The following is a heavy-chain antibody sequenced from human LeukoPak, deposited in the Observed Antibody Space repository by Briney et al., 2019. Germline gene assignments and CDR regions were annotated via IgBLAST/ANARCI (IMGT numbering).Heavy chain of an antibody. V-gene: IGHV3-7*01. Sequence: PGGSLGLSCAASGFMFSSYWINWVRQAPGKGLEWVANIKQDGSEKYYVDSVKGRFTISRDNAKNSLYLQMDSLRAEDTAVYYCTRDRSRAEDDWGQGTLVTVSS. CDR3: TRDRSRAEDD. D-gene: IGHD1-14*01. CDR1: GFMFSSYW. J-gene: IGHJ4*02. CDR2: IKQDGSEK.